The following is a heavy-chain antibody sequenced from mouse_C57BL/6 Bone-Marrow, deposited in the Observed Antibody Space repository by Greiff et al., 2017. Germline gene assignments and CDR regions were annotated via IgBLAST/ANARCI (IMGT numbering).Heavy chain of an antibody. D-gene: IGHD1-1*01. J-gene: IGHJ4*01. CDR1: GYSITSGYY. Sequence: ESGPGLVKPSQSLSLTCSVTGYSITSGYYWNWIRQFPGNKLEWMGYISYDGSNNYNPSLKNRISITRDTSTNQFFLKLNSVTTEDTATYYCTREHYYGSRLSMDYWGQGTSVTVSS. V-gene: IGHV3-6*01. CDR3: TREHYYGSRLSMDY. CDR2: ISYDGSN.